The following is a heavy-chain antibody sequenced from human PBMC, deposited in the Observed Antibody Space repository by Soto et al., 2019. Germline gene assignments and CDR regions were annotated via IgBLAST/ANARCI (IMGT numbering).Heavy chain of an antibody. CDR3: ARGIATGHIDL. D-gene: IGHD2-21*01. J-gene: IGHJ5*02. Sequence: SVKVSCKASGYTFTRYTMNWVRQAPVQRLEWMGWIIPDNGTTNSSQKFQGRVIITRDTSASTAYMDLSSLRSEDTAVYYCARGIATGHIDLWGQGTMVTVSS. CDR2: IIPDNGTT. V-gene: IGHV1-3*01. CDR1: GYTFTRYT.